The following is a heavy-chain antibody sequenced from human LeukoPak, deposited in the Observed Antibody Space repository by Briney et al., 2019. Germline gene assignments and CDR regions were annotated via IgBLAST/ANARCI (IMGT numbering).Heavy chain of an antibody. Sequence: ASVKVSCKASGGTFSSYAISWVRQAPGKGLEWMGGFDPEDGETIYTQKFQGRVTMTEDTSKDTAYMELSSLRSEDTAVYYCATARITGTPPNFDYWGQGTLVTVSS. CDR2: FDPEDGET. V-gene: IGHV1-24*01. J-gene: IGHJ4*02. D-gene: IGHD1-20*01. CDR1: GGTFSSYA. CDR3: ATARITGTPPNFDY.